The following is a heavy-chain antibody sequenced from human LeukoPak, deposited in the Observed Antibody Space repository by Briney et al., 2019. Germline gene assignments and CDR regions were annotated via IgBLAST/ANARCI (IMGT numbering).Heavy chain of an antibody. J-gene: IGHJ4*02. V-gene: IGHV3-33*01. CDR2: IWYDGSNK. D-gene: IGHD6-19*01. CDR1: GFTFSDYG. Sequence: GGSLRLSCAASGFTFSDYGMHWVRQAPGKGLEWVAVIWYDGSNKYYADSVKGRFTISRDNSKNTLYLQMSSLRAEDTAVYYCVRASYSSGWYGDCWGQGTLVTVSS. CDR3: VRASYSSGWYGDC.